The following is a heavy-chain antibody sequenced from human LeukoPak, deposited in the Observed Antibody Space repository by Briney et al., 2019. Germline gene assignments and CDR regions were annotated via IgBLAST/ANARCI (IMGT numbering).Heavy chain of an antibody. CDR3: ARGRVDFWSGYNYMDV. J-gene: IGHJ6*03. CDR2: INHSGST. CDR1: GGSFSGYY. V-gene: IGHV4-34*01. D-gene: IGHD3-3*01. Sequence: SETLSLTCAVYGGSFSGYYWSWIRQPPGKGLEWIGEINHSGSTNYNASLKSRVTKSVDTSKNQFSLNLSSVTAADTAVYYCARGRVDFWSGYNYMDVWGKGPTVTVSS.